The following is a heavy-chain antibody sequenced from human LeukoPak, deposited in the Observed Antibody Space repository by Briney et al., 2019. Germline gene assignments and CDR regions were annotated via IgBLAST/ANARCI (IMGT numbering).Heavy chain of an antibody. Sequence: GGSLRLSCAAVGFTFSSYAMSWVRQSPARGLEWVSVIYSGGSTYYADSVKGRFTISRDNSKNTLYLQMNSLRAEDTAVYYCARDRYYYDSSGIHAEYFQHWGQGTLVTVSS. D-gene: IGHD3-22*01. J-gene: IGHJ1*01. V-gene: IGHV3-53*01. CDR3: ARDRYYYDSSGIHAEYFQH. CDR2: IYSGGST. CDR1: GFTFSSYA.